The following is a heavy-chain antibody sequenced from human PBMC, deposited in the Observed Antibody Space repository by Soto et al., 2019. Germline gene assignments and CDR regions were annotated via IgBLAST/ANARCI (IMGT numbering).Heavy chain of an antibody. V-gene: IGHV1-8*01. Sequence: QVQLVQSGAEVKKPGASVKVSCKASGYTFTSYDINWVRQATGQGLEWMGWMNPNSGNTGYAQKFQGRVTMTRSTSISTAYMALSSLRSEDTAVYYCARGSSSHGXXXGYYGMDVWGQGTTVTVSS. CDR1: GYTFTSYD. D-gene: IGHD6-6*01. J-gene: IGHJ6*02. CDR2: MNPNSGNT. CDR3: ARGSSSHGXXXGYYGMDV.